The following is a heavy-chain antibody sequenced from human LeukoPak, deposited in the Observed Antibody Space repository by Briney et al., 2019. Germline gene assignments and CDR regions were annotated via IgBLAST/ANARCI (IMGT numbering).Heavy chain of an antibody. J-gene: IGHJ4*02. D-gene: IGHD4-17*01. CDR3: ARGSVRLDY. V-gene: IGHV4-61*02. CDR1: GDPISSSDNY. Sequence: SETLSLTCTVSGDPISSSDNYWSWIRQPAGKGLEWIGRISPSGSTIYNPSLKSRVTLPVDTSKNQFSLKLTSVTAADTAIYYCARGSVRLDYWGQGTLVTVSS. CDR2: ISPSGST.